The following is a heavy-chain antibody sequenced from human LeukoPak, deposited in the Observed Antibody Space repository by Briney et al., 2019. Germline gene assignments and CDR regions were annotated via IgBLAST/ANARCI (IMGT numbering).Heavy chain of an antibody. CDR3: AKDDAWSGAGSFDI. CDR1: GFTFDDYA. D-gene: IGHD3-3*01. Sequence: GGSLRLSCAASGFTFDDYAMHWVRQAPGQGLEWVSGISWNSGSIGYADSVKGRFTISRDNAKNSLYLQMNSLRAEDTALYYCAKDDAWSGAGSFDIWGQGTMVTVSS. CDR2: ISWNSGSI. J-gene: IGHJ3*02. V-gene: IGHV3-9*01.